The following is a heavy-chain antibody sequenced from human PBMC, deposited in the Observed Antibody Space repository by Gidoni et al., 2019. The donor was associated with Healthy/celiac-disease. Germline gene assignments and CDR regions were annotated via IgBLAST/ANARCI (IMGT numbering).Heavy chain of an antibody. D-gene: IGHD3-3*01. CDR1: GFTFSSYG. V-gene: IGHV3-30*03. CDR3: AIQGDFWSGYSPSYYYYGMDV. J-gene: IGHJ6*02. Sequence: QVQLVESGGGVVQPGRSLRLSCAASGFTFSSYGMHWVRQAPGKGLEWVAVISYDGSNKYYADSVKGRFTISRDNSKNTRYLQMNSLRAEDTAVYYCAIQGDFWSGYSPSYYYYGMDVWGQGTTVTVSS. CDR2: ISYDGSNK.